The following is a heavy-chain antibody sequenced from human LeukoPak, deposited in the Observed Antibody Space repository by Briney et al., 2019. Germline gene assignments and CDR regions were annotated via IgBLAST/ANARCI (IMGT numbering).Heavy chain of an antibody. V-gene: IGHV3-73*01. CDR1: GFAFSGSA. CDR3: TSRIDSLDY. D-gene: IGHD3-9*01. Sequence: GGSLRLSCAASGFAFSGSAMHWVRQASGKGLEWLGRIRSKANSYATAYAASVKGRFTISRDDSKNTAYLQMNSLKTEDTAVYYCTSRIDSLDYWGQGTLVTVSS. J-gene: IGHJ4*02. CDR2: IRSKANSYAT.